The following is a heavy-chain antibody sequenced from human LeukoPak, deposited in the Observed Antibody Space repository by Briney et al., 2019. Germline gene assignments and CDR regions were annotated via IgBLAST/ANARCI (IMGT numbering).Heavy chain of an antibody. CDR2: IYYSGTT. CDR1: GGSISSYY. D-gene: IGHD6-13*01. CDR3: ARGHSSSWSLLGIDY. V-gene: IGHV4-59*12. Sequence: SETLSLTCIVSGGSISSYYWSWIRQPPGKGLEWIGYIYYSGTTNYNSSLKSRVTISVDTSRNQISLRLSSVTAADTAVFYCARGHSSSWSLLGIDYWGQGTLVTVSS. J-gene: IGHJ4*02.